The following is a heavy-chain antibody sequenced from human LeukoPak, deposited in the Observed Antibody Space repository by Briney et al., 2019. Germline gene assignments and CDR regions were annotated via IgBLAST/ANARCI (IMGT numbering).Heavy chain of an antibody. V-gene: IGHV3-74*01. CDR1: GFSFSNYW. J-gene: IGHJ4*02. D-gene: IGHD3-10*01. Sequence: GSLRLPCAASGFSFSNYWFHWVRQAPGEGLVWVSRTNEHGTIINYADSVKGRFTISRDNAKNTLYLQMNSLRTEDSALYYCVVDLSGSADYWGQGTLVTVSS. CDR3: VVDLSGSADY. CDR2: TNEHGTII.